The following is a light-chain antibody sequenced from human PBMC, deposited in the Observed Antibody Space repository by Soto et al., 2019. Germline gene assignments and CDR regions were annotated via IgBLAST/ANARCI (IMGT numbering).Light chain of an antibody. CDR1: HRVSSY. V-gene: IGKV3-15*01. J-gene: IGKJ4*01. Sequence: EIVMTQSPATLSVSPGERATLSCRASHRVSSYLAWYQQRPGQAPRPLIYGASTRATGIPARFSGSASGTEFTLTISSLQSEDFAIYYCQQYNNWPLTFGGGTKVEIK. CDR3: QQYNNWPLT. CDR2: GAS.